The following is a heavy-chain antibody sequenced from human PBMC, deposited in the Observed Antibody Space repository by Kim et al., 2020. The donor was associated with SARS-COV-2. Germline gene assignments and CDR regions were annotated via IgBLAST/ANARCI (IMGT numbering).Heavy chain of an antibody. CDR1: GGSISSGGYY. Sequence: SETLSLTCTVSGGSISSGGYYWSWIRQHPGKGLEWIGYIYYSGSTYYNPSLKSRVTISVDTSKNQFSLKLSSVTAADTAVYYCARDSRIVGAAGPGLYYYYYGMDVWGQGTTVTVSS. CDR2: IYYSGST. J-gene: IGHJ6*02. CDR3: ARDSRIVGAAGPGLYYYYYGMDV. V-gene: IGHV4-31*03. D-gene: IGHD1-26*01.